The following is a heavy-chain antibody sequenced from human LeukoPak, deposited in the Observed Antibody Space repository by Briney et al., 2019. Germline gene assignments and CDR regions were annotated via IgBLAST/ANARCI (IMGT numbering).Heavy chain of an antibody. CDR2: ISSSRSYM. D-gene: IGHD3-22*01. V-gene: IGHV3-21*01. CDR3: ERDARYYYDSSGANWFDP. Sequence: GRSLRLSCAASGFTFSSYSMNWVRQAPGKGLEWVSSISSSRSYMYYADSVKGRFTISRDNAKNSLYLQMNSLRAEDTAVYYCERDARYYYDSSGANWFDPWGQGTLVTVSS. CDR1: GFTFSSYS. J-gene: IGHJ5*02.